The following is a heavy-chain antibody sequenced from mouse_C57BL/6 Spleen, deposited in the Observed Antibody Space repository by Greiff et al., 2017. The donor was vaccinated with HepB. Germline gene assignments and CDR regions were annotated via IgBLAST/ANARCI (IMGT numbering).Heavy chain of an antibody. Sequence: VQLQQSGPELVKPGASVKISCKASGYAFSSSWMNWVKQRPGKGLEWIGRIYPGDGDTNYNGKFKGKATLTADKSSSTAYMQLSSLTSEDSAVYFCARKTDYEDYWGQGTSVTVSS. CDR1: GYAFSSSW. CDR3: ARKTDYEDY. J-gene: IGHJ4*01. V-gene: IGHV1-82*01. CDR2: IYPGDGDT. D-gene: IGHD2-4*01.